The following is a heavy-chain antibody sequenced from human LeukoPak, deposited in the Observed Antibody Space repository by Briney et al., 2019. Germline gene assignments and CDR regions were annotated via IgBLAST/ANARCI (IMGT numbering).Heavy chain of an antibody. D-gene: IGHD6-13*01. CDR3: ARGGSSWDCDY. CDR1: GFTFSSYS. Sequence: GGSLRLSCAASGFTFSSYSMNWVRQAPGKGLEWVSSISSSSSYIYYADSVKGRFTVSRDNAKNSLYLQMNSLRAEDTAVYYCARGGSSWDCDYWGQGTLVTVSS. CDR2: ISSSSSYI. J-gene: IGHJ4*02. V-gene: IGHV3-21*01.